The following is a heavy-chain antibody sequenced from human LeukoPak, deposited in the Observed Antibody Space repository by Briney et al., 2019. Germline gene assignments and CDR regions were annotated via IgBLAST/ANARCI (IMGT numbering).Heavy chain of an antibody. Sequence: PSETLSLTCTVSGGSISSSSYYWSWIRQPPGKGLEWIGYIYYSGSTNYNPSLKSRVTISVDTSKNQFSLKLSSVTAADTAVYYCARRGSSWYKVGWFDPWGQGTLVTVSS. D-gene: IGHD6-13*01. CDR1: GGSISSSSYY. CDR3: ARRGSSWYKVGWFDP. CDR2: IYYSGST. V-gene: IGHV4-61*05. J-gene: IGHJ5*02.